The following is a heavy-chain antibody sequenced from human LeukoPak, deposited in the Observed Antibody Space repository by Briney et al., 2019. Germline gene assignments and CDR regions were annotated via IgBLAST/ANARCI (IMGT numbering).Heavy chain of an antibody. CDR3: AKDKRITFWGVIVFDY. CDR1: GFTFISYA. J-gene: IGHJ4*02. D-gene: IGHD3-16*02. CDR2: ISGSGGST. Sequence: PGGSLRLSCAASGFTFISYAMSWVRQAPGKGLEWASAISGSGGSTYYADSVKGRFTISRDNSKNTLYLQMNSLRAEDTAVCYCAKDKRITFWGVIVFDYWGQGTLVTVSS. V-gene: IGHV3-23*01.